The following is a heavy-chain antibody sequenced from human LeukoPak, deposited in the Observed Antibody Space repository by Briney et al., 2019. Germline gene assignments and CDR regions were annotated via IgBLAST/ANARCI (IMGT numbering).Heavy chain of an antibody. J-gene: IGHJ4*02. CDR3: ATTGSDYYDSSGYYFDY. D-gene: IGHD3-22*01. CDR2: ISSIGTTI. Sequence: ISSIGTTIYYADPVKGRFTISRDNPNNSLYLQMNSLRAEDTAVYYCATTGSDYYDSSGYYFDYWGQGTLVTVSS. V-gene: IGHV3-11*01.